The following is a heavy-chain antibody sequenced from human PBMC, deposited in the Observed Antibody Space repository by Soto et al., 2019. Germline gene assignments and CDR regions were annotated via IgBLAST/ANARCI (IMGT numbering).Heavy chain of an antibody. Sequence: EVQLLESGGGLVQPGGSLRLSCAASGFTFSSYAMSWVRQAPGKGLEWVSAISGSGGSTYYADSVKGRFTISRDNSKNTLYLQMNSLRAEDTAVYYCAKDGYCSGGSCYFNWFDLWGQGTLVTVSS. V-gene: IGHV3-23*01. D-gene: IGHD2-15*01. CDR3: AKDGYCSGGSCYFNWFDL. J-gene: IGHJ5*02. CDR2: ISGSGGST. CDR1: GFTFSSYA.